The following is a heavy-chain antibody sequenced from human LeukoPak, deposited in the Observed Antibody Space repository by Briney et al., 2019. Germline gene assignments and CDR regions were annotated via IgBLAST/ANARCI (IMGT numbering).Heavy chain of an antibody. D-gene: IGHD6-13*01. V-gene: IGHV3-48*04. J-gene: IGHJ4*02. CDR1: GFTFSSYS. CDR2: ISGSGTI. Sequence: GGSLRLSCAASGFTFSSYSMNWVRQAPGKGLECVSYISGSGTIYYADSVKGRFTISRDNAKNSLYLQMNSLRAEDTALYYCARDIAPAGLFFDYWGQGTLVTVSS. CDR3: ARDIAPAGLFFDY.